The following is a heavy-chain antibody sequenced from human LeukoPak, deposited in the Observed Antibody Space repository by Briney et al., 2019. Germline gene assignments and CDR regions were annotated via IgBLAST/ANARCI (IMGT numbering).Heavy chain of an antibody. J-gene: IGHJ3*01. CDR2: IKQDGSET. V-gene: IGHV3-7*01. CDR1: GFSFSDHW. Sequence: PGGSLRLSCAASGFSFSDHWMTWVRQAPGKGLEWVANIKQDGSETYYADSVRGRFTISRDNAKNSLYLQMNSLRAEDTAIYYCARDPYDRGGYGAFDLWGLGTTITVSS. D-gene: IGHD3-22*01. CDR3: ARDPYDRGGYGAFDL.